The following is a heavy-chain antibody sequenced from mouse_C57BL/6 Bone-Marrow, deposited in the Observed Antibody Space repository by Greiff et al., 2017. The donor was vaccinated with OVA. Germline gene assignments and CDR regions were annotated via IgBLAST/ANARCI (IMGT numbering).Heavy chain of an antibody. Sequence: VQLQQPGAELVMPGASVKLSCKASGYTFTSYWMHWVKQRPGQGLEWIGEIDPSDSYTNYNQKFKGKFTLTVDKSSSTAYMQLSSLTSEDSAVYYCARRGLLRPWWYFDVWGTGTTVTVSS. CDR2: IDPSDSYT. CDR1: GYTFTSYW. V-gene: IGHV1-69*01. J-gene: IGHJ1*03. D-gene: IGHD1-1*01. CDR3: ARRGLLRPWWYFDV.